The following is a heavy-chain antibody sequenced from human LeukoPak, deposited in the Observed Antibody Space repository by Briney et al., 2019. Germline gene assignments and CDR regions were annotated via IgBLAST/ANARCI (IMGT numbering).Heavy chain of an antibody. CDR3: ARGHDFWSGYYTGVDY. D-gene: IGHD3-3*01. J-gene: IGHJ4*02. V-gene: IGHV1-46*01. CDR2: INPSGGST. Sequence: VASVKVSCKASGYTFTSYYIHWVRQAPGQGLEWMGIINPSGGSTNYAQDFQGRVTMTRDTSTSTVYMELSSLRSEDTAVYYCARGHDFWSGYYTGVDYWGQGTLVTVSS. CDR1: GYTFTSYY.